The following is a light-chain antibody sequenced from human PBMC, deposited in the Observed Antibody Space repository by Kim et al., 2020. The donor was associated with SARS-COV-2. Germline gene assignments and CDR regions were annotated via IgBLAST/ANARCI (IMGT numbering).Light chain of an antibody. J-gene: IGKJ1*01. Sequence: GERETHSGGASQSVRSNYLAWYQQKPGQATRLLIYGAYRRATGIPDRFSGSGYGTDFTLTIIRREPEDVAVYYCKQYGSLPWTFAQGNKVEIK. CDR1: QSVRSNY. CDR3: KQYGSLPWT. V-gene: IGKV3-20*01. CDR2: GAY.